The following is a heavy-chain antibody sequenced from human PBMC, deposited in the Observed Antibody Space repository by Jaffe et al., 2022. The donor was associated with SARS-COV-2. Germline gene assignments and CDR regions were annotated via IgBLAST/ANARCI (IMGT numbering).Heavy chain of an antibody. V-gene: IGHV6-1*01. D-gene: IGHD3-22*01. CDR1: GDSVSSSSAA. CDR2: AFYRSRWYN. J-gene: IGHJ6*02. CDR3: ARGYDDSRDSLYHGMDV. Sequence: QIQLQQSGPGLVKASQTLSVTCAISGDSVSSSSAAWNWIRQSPSGGLEWLGRAFYRSRWYNEYAESVKSRVNIKPDTSKNQVSLQLNSVTAEDTAVYYCARGYDDSRDSLYHGMDVWGQGTTVTVSS.